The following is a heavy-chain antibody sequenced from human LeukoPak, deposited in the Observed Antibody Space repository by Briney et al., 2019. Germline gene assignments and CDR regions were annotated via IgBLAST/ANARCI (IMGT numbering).Heavy chain of an antibody. V-gene: IGHV3-64*02. Sequence: GGSLRLSCAASGFTVSGNYMSWVRQAPGKGLEYVSAISTNGDSTYYADSVKGRFTISRDNSKNTLFLQMGSLRADDMAVYYCARWGSTSCYDYWGQGTLVTVSS. J-gene: IGHJ4*02. D-gene: IGHD2-2*01. CDR1: GFTVSGNY. CDR2: ISTNGDST. CDR3: ARWGSTSCYDY.